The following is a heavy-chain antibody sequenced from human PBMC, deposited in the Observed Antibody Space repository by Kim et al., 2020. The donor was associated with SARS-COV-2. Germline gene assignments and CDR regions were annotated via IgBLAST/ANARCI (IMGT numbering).Heavy chain of an antibody. CDR2: IWYDGSNK. V-gene: IGHV3-33*01. Sequence: GGSLRLSCAASGFTFSSYGMHWVRQAPGKGLEWVAVIWYDGSNKYYADSVKGRFTISRDNSKNTLYLQMNSLRAEDTAVYYCARSETSVVVPAAMDYWGQGTLVTVSS. CDR1: GFTFSSYG. CDR3: ARSETSVVVPAAMDY. D-gene: IGHD2-2*01. J-gene: IGHJ4*02.